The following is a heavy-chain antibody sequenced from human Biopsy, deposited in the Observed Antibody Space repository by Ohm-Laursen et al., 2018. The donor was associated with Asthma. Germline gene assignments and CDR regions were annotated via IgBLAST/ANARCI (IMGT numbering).Heavy chain of an antibody. CDR2: INPSGGST. CDR1: GYTFTSYY. CDR3: ARAFVESAAFDY. J-gene: IGHJ4*02. D-gene: IGHD2/OR15-2a*01. V-gene: IGHV1-46*01. Sequence: SVKVSCKVSGYTFTSYYIHWVRQAPGQGLEWMGIINPSGGSTSYPQKFQGRVTMTRDTSTSTVYMELSSLSSEDTAVYYCARAFVESAAFDYWGQGTLVTVSS.